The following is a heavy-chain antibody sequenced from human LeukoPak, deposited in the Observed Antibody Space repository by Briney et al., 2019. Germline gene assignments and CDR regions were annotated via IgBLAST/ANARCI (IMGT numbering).Heavy chain of an antibody. CDR3: ATTRIGSPLILKATGAFDI. Sequence: SVKVSCKASGGTFSSYAISWVRQAPGQGLEWMGGIIPIFGTANYAQKFQGRVTITADESTSTAYMELSSLRSEDTAVYYCATTRIGSPLILKATGAFDIWGQGTMVTVSS. CDR1: GGTFSSYA. J-gene: IGHJ3*02. CDR2: IIPIFGTA. D-gene: IGHD1-26*01. V-gene: IGHV1-69*13.